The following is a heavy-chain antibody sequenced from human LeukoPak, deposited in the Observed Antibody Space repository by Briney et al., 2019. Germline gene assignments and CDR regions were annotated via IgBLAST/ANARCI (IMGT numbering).Heavy chain of an antibody. J-gene: IGHJ6*02. V-gene: IGHV4-30-2*01. CDR1: GGSISSGGYY. CDR2: IYHSGST. Sequence: SETLSLTCTVSGGSISSGGYYWSWIRQPPGKGLEWIGYIYHSGSTYYNPSLKSRVTISVDTSKNQYSLKLTSVTAADTAVYYCARQNWNGYYYYAMDVWGQGTTVTVSS. CDR3: ARQNWNGYYYYAMDV. D-gene: IGHD1-1*01.